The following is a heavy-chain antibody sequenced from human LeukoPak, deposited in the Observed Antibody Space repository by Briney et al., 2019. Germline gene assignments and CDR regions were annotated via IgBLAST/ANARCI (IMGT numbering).Heavy chain of an antibody. J-gene: IGHJ3*02. CDR1: GGSISSYY. V-gene: IGHV4-59*01. CDR3: ARAAIDPHDAFDI. Sequence: PSETLSLTCTVSGGSISSYYWSWIRQPPGKGLEWIGYIYYSGSTNYNPSLKSRVTISVDTSKNQFSLKLSSVTAADTAVYYCARAAIDPHDAFDIWGQGTMVTVSS. CDR2: IYYSGST.